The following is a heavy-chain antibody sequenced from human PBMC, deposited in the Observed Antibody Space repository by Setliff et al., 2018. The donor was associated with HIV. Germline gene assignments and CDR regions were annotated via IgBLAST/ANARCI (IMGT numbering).Heavy chain of an antibody. J-gene: IGHJ3*02. V-gene: IGHV4-38-2*02. CDR2: IYHSGNT. D-gene: IGHD3-22*01. Sequence: PSETLSLTCTVSGYSISSGFYWGWIRQPPGKGLEWIGSIYHSGNTYYNPSLKSRVTISVDTSKNQFSLKLSSVTAADAAVYYCARSRIRGYYDTSPAMAFDIWGQGTMVTVSS. CDR1: GYSISSGFY. CDR3: ARSRIRGYYDTSPAMAFDI.